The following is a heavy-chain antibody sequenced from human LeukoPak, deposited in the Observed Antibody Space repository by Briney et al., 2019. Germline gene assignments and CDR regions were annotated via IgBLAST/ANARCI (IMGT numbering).Heavy chain of an antibody. CDR2: INPSGGRT. CDR3: AREPFADYESGGSLPSPFDY. V-gene: IGHV1-46*01. D-gene: IGHD3-22*01. J-gene: IGHJ4*02. CDR1: GYTFTNYY. Sequence: GASVKVSCKASGYTFTNYYMHWVRQAPGQGLEWMGIINPSGGRTNYAQKFQGRVTMTRDMSTSTVSMELSSLRSEDTAVYFCAREPFADYESGGSLPSPFDYWGQGTLVTDSS.